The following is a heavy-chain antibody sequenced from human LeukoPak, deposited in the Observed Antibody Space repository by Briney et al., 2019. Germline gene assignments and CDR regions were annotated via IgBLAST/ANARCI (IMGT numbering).Heavy chain of an antibody. CDR1: GGSFSGYY. J-gene: IGHJ4*02. D-gene: IGHD5-12*01. V-gene: IGHV4-34*01. CDR3: ARGLVATITWPKPHYFDY. Sequence: PSETLSLTCAVYGGSFSGYYWSWIRQPPGKGLEWLGEINHSGSTNYNPSLKSRVTISVDTSKNQFSLKLSSVTAADTAVYYCARGLVATITWPKPHYFDYWGQGTLVTVSS. CDR2: INHSGST.